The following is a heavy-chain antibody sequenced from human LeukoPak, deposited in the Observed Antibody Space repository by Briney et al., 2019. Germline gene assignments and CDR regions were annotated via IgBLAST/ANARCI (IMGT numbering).Heavy chain of an antibody. J-gene: IGHJ4*02. V-gene: IGHV4-59*08. D-gene: IGHD6-13*01. Sequence: SETLSLTCTVSGGSIRSYYWSWTRQPPGKGLEWIGYIHYTGSTNYNPSLKSRVTISVDASKNQFSLQLSSVTATDTAVYFCARHSSSWYPDYWGQGTLVTVSS. CDR2: IHYTGST. CDR1: GGSIRSYY. CDR3: ARHSSSWYPDY.